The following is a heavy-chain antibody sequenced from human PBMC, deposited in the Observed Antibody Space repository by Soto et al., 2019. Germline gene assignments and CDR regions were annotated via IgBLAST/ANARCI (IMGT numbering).Heavy chain of an antibody. D-gene: IGHD3-22*01. J-gene: IGHJ4*02. CDR1: GFTLRTNI. Sequence: EVHLLESGGGLVQPGGSLRLSCVASGFTLRTNIMRWVRQGPGKGLEWVSSISDSGAITNNADSVKGRFIISRDNSKNTLYLQMNSLRAEDTAVYYCTKDQSGHNSVWGQGTLVTVSS. V-gene: IGHV3-23*01. CDR3: TKDQSGHNSV. CDR2: ISDSGAIT.